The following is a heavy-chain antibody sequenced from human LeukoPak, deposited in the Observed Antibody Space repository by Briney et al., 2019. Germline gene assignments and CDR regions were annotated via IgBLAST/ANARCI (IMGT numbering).Heavy chain of an antibody. J-gene: IGHJ5*02. Sequence: GESLKTHWKGSGNSFTTYWIAWVRQMPGKGLEWMGIIYLADSDTRYSPSFEGRVTISADKSINTAYLQWTSLKASDTAMYYCASKLSTSDNSWNWFDPWGQETLLTVSS. CDR2: IYLADSDT. V-gene: IGHV5-51*01. CDR3: ASKLSTSDNSWNWFDP. CDR1: GNSFTTYW. D-gene: IGHD4-11*01.